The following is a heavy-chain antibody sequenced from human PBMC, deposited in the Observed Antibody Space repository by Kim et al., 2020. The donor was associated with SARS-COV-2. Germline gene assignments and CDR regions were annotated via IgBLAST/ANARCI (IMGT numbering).Heavy chain of an antibody. J-gene: IGHJ4*02. D-gene: IGHD1-26*01. Sequence: GGSLRLSCAASGFTFSSYAMSWVRQAPGKGLEWVSTSSGSGGSTYYADSVKGRFTISRDNSKNTLYLQMNSLRAEDTAVYYCAKGVGSNYFDYWGQGTLVTVSS. CDR1: GFTFSSYA. CDR3: AKGVGSNYFDY. V-gene: IGHV3-23*01. CDR2: SSGSGGST.